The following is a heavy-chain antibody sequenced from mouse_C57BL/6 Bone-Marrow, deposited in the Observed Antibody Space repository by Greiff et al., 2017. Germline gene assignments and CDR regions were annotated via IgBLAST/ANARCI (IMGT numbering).Heavy chain of an antibody. V-gene: IGHV1-62-2*01. Sequence: QVQLQQSGAELVKPGASVKLSCKASGYTFTEYTIHWVKQRSGQGLGWIGWFYPGRGSIKYNEKFKDKATLTADKSSSTVNMELSILTSEDSAVYFCARHGPHDYEFYAMDYWGQGTSVTVSS. CDR2: FYPGRGSI. CDR1: GYTFTEYT. J-gene: IGHJ4*01. D-gene: IGHD2-4*01. CDR3: ARHGPHDYEFYAMDY.